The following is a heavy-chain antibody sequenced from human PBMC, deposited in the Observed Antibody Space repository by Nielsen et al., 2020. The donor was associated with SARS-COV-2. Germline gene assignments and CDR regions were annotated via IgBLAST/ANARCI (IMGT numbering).Heavy chain of an antibody. Sequence: GESLKISCAASGFTFSSYAMHWVRQAPGKGLEWVAVISYDGSNKYYADSVKGRFTISRDNSKNTLYLQMNSLRAEDTAVYYCAKSVPVLRYFDDPEYYFDYWGQGTLVTVSS. CDR1: GFTFSSYA. J-gene: IGHJ4*02. CDR2: ISYDGSNK. V-gene: IGHV3-30*18. CDR3: AKSVPVLRYFDDPEYYFDY. D-gene: IGHD3-9*01.